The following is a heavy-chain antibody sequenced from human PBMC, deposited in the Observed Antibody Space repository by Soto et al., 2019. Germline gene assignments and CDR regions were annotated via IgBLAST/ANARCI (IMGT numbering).Heavy chain of an antibody. CDR1: GFTFSSYA. CDR3: AKWGYCSSTSCYPYYYGMDV. J-gene: IGHJ6*02. D-gene: IGHD2-2*01. Sequence: EVQLLESGGGLVQPGGSLRLSCAASGFTFSSYAMSWVRQAPGKGLEWVSALSGSGGGTYYADSVKGRFTISRDNSKNTFYLQMNSLRAEDTTVYYCAKWGYCSSTSCYPYYYGMDVWGQGTTVTVSS. CDR2: LSGSGGGT. V-gene: IGHV3-23*01.